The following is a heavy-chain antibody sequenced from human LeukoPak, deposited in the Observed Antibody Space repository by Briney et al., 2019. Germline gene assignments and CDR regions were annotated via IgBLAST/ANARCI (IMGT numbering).Heavy chain of an antibody. CDR1: GGSFSGYY. D-gene: IGHD2-2*01. V-gene: IGHV4-34*01. CDR3: ARGRGYCSSTSCPAYSTYYYYGMDV. CDR2: INHSGST. J-gene: IGHJ6*02. Sequence: PSETLSLTCAVYGGSFSGYYWSWIRQPPGKGLEWIGEINHSGSTNYNPSLKSRVTISVDTSKNQFSLKLSSVTAADTAVYYCARGRGYCSSTSCPAYSTYYYYGMDVWGQGTTVTVSS.